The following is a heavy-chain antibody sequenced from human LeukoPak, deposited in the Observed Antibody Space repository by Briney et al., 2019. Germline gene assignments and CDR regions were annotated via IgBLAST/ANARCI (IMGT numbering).Heavy chain of an antibody. CDR2: IYTSGST. CDR1: GGSFSGYY. CDR3: ARQRVLNYHFDY. D-gene: IGHD6-13*01. J-gene: IGHJ4*02. Sequence: SETLSLTCAVYGGSFSGYYWSWIRQPPGKGLEWIGYIYTSGSTNYNPSLKSRVTISVDTSKNQISLKLSSVTAADTAVYYCARQRVLNYHFDYWGQGTLVTVSS. V-gene: IGHV4-4*09.